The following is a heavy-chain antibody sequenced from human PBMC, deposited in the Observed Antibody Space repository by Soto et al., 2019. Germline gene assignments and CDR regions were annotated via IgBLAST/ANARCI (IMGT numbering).Heavy chain of an antibody. J-gene: IGHJ5*02. CDR3: AREPRPVVVPAAMGFWFDP. V-gene: IGHV1-69*01. CDR2: IIPIFGTA. D-gene: IGHD2-2*01. CDR1: GGTFSSYA. Sequence: QVQLVQSGAEVKKPGSSVKVSCKASGGTFSSYAISWVRQAPGQGLEWMGGIIPIFGTANYAQKFQGRVTITADESTSTAYMELSSLRSEDTAVYYCAREPRPVVVPAAMGFWFDPWGQGTLVTVSS.